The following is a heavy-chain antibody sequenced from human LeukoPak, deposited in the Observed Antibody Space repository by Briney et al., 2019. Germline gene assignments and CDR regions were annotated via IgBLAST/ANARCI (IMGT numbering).Heavy chain of an antibody. J-gene: IGHJ3*02. V-gene: IGHV4-30-4*03. Sequence: SETLSLTCTVSGGSISSGDYYWSWIRQPPGKGLEWIGYIYYSGSTYYNPSLKSRVTISVDTSKNQFSLKLSSVTAADTAVYGSGSYRAPEDAFDIWGQGTMVTVSS. CDR1: GGSISSGDYY. D-gene: IGHD3-10*01. CDR2: IYYSGST. CDR3: GSYRAPEDAFDI.